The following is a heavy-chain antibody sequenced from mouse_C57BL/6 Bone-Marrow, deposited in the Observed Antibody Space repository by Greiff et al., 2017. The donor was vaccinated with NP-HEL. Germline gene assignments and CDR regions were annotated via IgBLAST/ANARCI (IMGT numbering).Heavy chain of an antibody. CDR2: IYPGDGDT. CDR3: ARYAVYYDYPYYFDY. V-gene: IGHV1-82*01. CDR1: GYAFSSSW. Sequence: QVQLQQSGPELVKPGASVKISCKASGYAFSSSWMNWVKQRPGKGLEWIGRIYPGDGDTNYNGKFKGKATLTADKSSSTAYMHLSSLTSEDSAVYFCARYAVYYDYPYYFDYWGQGTTLTVSS. J-gene: IGHJ2*01. D-gene: IGHD2-4*01.